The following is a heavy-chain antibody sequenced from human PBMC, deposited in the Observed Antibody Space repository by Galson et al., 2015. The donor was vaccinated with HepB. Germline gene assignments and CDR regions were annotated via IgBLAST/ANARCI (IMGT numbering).Heavy chain of an antibody. D-gene: IGHD3-9*01. CDR2: TTGSGATT. Sequence: SLRLSCAASGFTFSSYAMSWVRQAPGKGLEWVSGTTGSGATTHYADSVKGRFTISRDNSKNILFLQMNSLGVEDTAFYYCAKELRDPVLRYSRNTFDLWGHGTLVTVSS. CDR3: AKELRDPVLRYSRNTFDL. V-gene: IGHV3-23*01. J-gene: IGHJ4*01. CDR1: GFTFSSYA.